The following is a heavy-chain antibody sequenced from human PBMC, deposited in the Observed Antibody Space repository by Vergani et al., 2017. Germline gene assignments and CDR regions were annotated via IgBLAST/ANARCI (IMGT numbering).Heavy chain of an antibody. CDR3: ARDWLGAQRDAFDI. D-gene: IGHD6-19*01. V-gene: IGHV4-34*01. Sequence: QVQLQQWGAGLLKPSETLSLTCAVYGGSFSGYYWSWIRQPPGKGLEWIGEINHSGSTNYNPSLKSRVTISVDTSKKQFSLKLSSVTAADTAVYYCARDWLGAQRDAFDIWGQGTMVTVSS. CDR2: INHSGST. CDR1: GGSFSGYY. J-gene: IGHJ3*02.